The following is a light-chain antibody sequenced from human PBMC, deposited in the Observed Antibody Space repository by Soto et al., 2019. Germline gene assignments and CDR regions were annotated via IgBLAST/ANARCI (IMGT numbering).Light chain of an antibody. V-gene: IGKV3-15*01. CDR1: QRVSSS. CDR2: GAS. J-gene: IGKJ4*01. Sequence: EIVMTQSPATLSVSPGERATLSCRASQRVSSSLAWYQQKPGQAPMLLIYGASTRATGIPARFSGSGSGTEFTRTISSLQSEDFAVYYCQQYNNWPRLTFGGGTKVEIK. CDR3: QQYNNWPRLT.